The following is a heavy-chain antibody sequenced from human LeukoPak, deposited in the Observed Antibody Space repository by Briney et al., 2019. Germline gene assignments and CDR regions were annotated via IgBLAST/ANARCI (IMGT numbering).Heavy chain of an antibody. CDR2: INSGGSGT. J-gene: IGHJ6*02. Sequence: GGSLRLSCAASGFNFASNWMHWVRQTPGKGLMWVSRINSGGSGTYYADSVKGRFTISRDNSKNTLYLQMNSLRAEDTAVYYCARADYRSYYGMDVWGQGTTVTVSS. CDR3: ARADYRSYYGMDV. V-gene: IGHV3-74*01. D-gene: IGHD4-11*01. CDR1: GFNFASNW.